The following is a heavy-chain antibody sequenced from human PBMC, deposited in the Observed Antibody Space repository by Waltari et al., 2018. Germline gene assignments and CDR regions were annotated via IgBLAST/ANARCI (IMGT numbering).Heavy chain of an antibody. J-gene: IGHJ4*02. CDR2: IYYSGST. V-gene: IGHV4-30-4*01. Sequence: GKGLEWIGYIYYSGSTYYNPSLKSRVTISVDTSKNQFSLKLSSVTAADTAVYYCARATYYYDSSGSDFDYWGQGTLVTVSS. CDR3: ARATYYYDSSGSDFDY. D-gene: IGHD3-22*01.